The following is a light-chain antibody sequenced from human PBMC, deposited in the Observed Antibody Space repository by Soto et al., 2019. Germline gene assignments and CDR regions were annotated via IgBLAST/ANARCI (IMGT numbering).Light chain of an antibody. Sequence: ENVLTQSPGTLSLSPGERATLSCRASQSVRTNDLAWYQQKPGQATRLLVYGASNRVPGIPDRFSGSGSGTDFTLTISRLEPEDFVVYYCQQYGSSYTFGQGTKLEIK. CDR3: QQYGSSYT. CDR2: GAS. V-gene: IGKV3-20*01. CDR1: QSVRTND. J-gene: IGKJ2*01.